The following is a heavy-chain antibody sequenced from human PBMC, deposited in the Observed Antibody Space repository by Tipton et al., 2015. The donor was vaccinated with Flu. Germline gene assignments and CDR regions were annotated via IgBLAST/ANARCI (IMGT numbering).Heavy chain of an antibody. V-gene: IGHV4-59*11. D-gene: IGHD4-17*01. J-gene: IGHJ4*01. Sequence: TLSLTCTVSGGSIRSHYWSWIRQPPGKTLEWIGCMFYTGNTDHNPSLRSRVTMSIDTSMSVFSLELDSVTAADTAVYYCEKSTASFDYWGQGNLVTGSS. CDR2: MFYTGNT. CDR3: EKSTASFDY. CDR1: GGSIRSHY.